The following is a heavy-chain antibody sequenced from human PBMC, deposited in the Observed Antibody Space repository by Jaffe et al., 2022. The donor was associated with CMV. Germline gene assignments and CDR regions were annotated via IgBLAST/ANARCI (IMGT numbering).Heavy chain of an antibody. J-gene: IGHJ6*02. CDR2: ITSGSTI. V-gene: IGHV3-11*01. CDR3: ARAVNFYYAMDV. D-gene: IGHD3-22*01. Sequence: QVQLVESGGALVKPGGSLRLSCAASGFTFSDYYMSWIRQAPGKGLECISYITSGSTIYYADSVKGRFTISRDNAKNSLYLQMNSLRVEDTAVYYCARAVNFYYAMDVWGLGTTVTVSS. CDR1: GFTFSDYY.